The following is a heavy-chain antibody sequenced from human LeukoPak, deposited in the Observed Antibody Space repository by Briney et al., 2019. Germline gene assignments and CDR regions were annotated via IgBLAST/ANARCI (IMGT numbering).Heavy chain of an antibody. D-gene: IGHD3-10*01. J-gene: IGHJ5*02. V-gene: IGHV4-4*07. CDR3: ARDLVTFTGYYGSGTYVNCFDP. CDR2: MCISGTT. Sequence: PSETLSLTCTVSGGSISSYHWSWIRHSAGKGLEWIGRMCISGTTDYNPSLKSRVTMSVDTSKNQFSLKLTSVTAADTAVYYCARDLVTFTGYYGSGTYVNCFDPWGQGTLVTVSS. CDR1: GGSISSYH.